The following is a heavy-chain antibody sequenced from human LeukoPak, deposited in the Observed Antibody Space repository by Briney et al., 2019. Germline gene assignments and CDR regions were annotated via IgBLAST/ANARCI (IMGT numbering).Heavy chain of an antibody. V-gene: IGHV1-18*01. J-gene: IGHJ4*02. CDR3: ARDRRMITFGGVIAY. Sequence: ASVKVSCKASGYTFTSYGISWVRQAPGQGLEWMGWISVYNGNTNYAQKLQGRVTMTTDRSTSTAYMELRSLRSDDTAVYYCARDRRMITFGGVIAYWGQGTLVTVSS. CDR2: ISVYNGNT. D-gene: IGHD3-16*01. CDR1: GYTFTSYG.